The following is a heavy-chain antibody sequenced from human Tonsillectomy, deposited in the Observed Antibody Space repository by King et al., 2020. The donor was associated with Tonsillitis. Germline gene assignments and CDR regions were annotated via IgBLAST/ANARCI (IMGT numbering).Heavy chain of an antibody. D-gene: IGHD1-26*01. Sequence: VQLVESGPEVKKPGTSVKVSCKTSGFTFTSSPVQWVRQARGQRLEWIGWIVLGSADTNYAQGFQERVTFTRDMSTRTVYMELTSLRSEDTGVYFCAADGGGWELLTYWGQGTLVTVSS. CDR2: IVLGSADT. V-gene: IGHV1-58*01. CDR1: GFTFTSSP. CDR3: AADGGGWELLTY. J-gene: IGHJ4*02.